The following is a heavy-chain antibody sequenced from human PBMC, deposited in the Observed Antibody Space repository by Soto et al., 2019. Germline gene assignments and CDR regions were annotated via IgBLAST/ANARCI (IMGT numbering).Heavy chain of an antibody. J-gene: IGHJ6*03. D-gene: IGHD1-20*01. CDR1: GESFSGYY. Sequence: SETLSLTCSVYGESFSGYYWSWIRQPPGKGLEWIGEINHSGSTNYNPSLKSRVTISVDTSKNQFTLKLSSVTAADTAVYYCARGNFNWNYYYYMDVWGKGTTVTVSS. CDR2: INHSGST. CDR3: ARGNFNWNYYYYMDV. V-gene: IGHV4-34*01.